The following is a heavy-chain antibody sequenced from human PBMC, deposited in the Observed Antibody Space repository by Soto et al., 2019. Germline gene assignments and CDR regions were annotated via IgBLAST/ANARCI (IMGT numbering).Heavy chain of an antibody. V-gene: IGHV1-8*01. J-gene: IGHJ6*02. CDR2: MNPNSGNT. Sequence: ASVKVSCKASGYTFTSYDINWVRQATGQGLEWMGWMNPNSGNTGYAQKFQGRVTMTRNTSISTAYMELSSLRSEDTAVYHCAITKDIVVVVAATAPGYYGMDVWGQGTTVTVSS. CDR1: GYTFTSYD. CDR3: AITKDIVVVVAATAPGYYGMDV. D-gene: IGHD2-15*01.